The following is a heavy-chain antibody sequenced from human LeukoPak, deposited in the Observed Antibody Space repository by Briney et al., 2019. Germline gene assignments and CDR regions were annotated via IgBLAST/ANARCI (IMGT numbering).Heavy chain of an antibody. Sequence: GGSLRLSCAASGFTVSSNYMSWVRPAPGKGLEWVAVISYDGSNKYYADSVKGRFTISRDNSKNTLYLQMNSLRAEDTAVYYCARDTVGATDYWGQGTLVTVSS. J-gene: IGHJ4*02. CDR3: ARDTVGATDY. CDR2: ISYDGSNK. V-gene: IGHV3-30-3*01. D-gene: IGHD1-26*01. CDR1: GFTVSSNY.